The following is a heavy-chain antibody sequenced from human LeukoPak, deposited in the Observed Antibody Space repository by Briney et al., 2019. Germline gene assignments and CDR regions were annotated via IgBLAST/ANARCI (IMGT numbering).Heavy chain of an antibody. V-gene: IGHV1-18*01. Sequence: GASVKVSCKTSGYTFTTYDINWVRQAPGQGLEWMGWISSYNGNTNYAQKLQGRVTMTTDTSTSTAYMELRSLRSDDTAVYYCARVPLYYYDSSGYYGAFDYWGQGTLVTVSS. D-gene: IGHD3-22*01. CDR1: GYTFTTYD. CDR3: ARVPLYYYDSSGYYGAFDY. J-gene: IGHJ4*02. CDR2: ISSYNGNT.